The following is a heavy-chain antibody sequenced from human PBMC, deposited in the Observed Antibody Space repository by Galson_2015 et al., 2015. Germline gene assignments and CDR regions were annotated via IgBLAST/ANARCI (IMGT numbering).Heavy chain of an antibody. V-gene: IGHV1-18*01. Sequence: SVKVSCKASGYTFTSYGISWVRQAPGQGLEWMGWISAYNGNTNYAQKPQGRVTMTTDTSTSTAYMELRSLRSDDTAVYYCARFRGLFTMVRERGYYYYGMDVWGQGTTVTVSS. CDR1: GYTFTSYG. CDR3: ARFRGLFTMVRERGYYYYGMDV. J-gene: IGHJ6*02. D-gene: IGHD3-10*01. CDR2: ISAYNGNT.